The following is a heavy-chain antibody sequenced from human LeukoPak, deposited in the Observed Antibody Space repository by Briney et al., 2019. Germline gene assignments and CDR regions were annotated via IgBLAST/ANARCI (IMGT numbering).Heavy chain of an antibody. CDR3: AREYTALGFDY. CDR2: ISSSSTYI. CDR1: GLTFNNSG. D-gene: IGHD5-18*01. J-gene: IGHJ4*02. V-gene: IGHV3-21*01. Sequence: GGSLRLSCAASGLTFNNSGMLWVRQAPGKGLEWVSSISSSSTYIYYADSVKGRFTISRDNAKKSLYLQMNSLRAEDTAVYYCAREYTALGFDYWGQGTLVTVYS.